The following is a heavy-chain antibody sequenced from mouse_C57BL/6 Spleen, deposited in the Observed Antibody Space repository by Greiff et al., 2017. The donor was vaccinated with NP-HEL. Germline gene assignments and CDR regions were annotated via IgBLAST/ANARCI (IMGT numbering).Heavy chain of an antibody. D-gene: IGHD2-1*01. Sequence: QVQLQQPGAELVMPGASVKLSCKASGYTFTSYWMHWVKQRPGQGLEWIGEIDPSDSYTNYNQKFKGKSTLTVDKSSSTAYMQLSSLTSEDSAVYYCARTDYGNSYYAMDYWGQGTSVTVSS. CDR3: ARTDYGNSYYAMDY. CDR1: GYTFTSYW. V-gene: IGHV1-69*01. CDR2: IDPSDSYT. J-gene: IGHJ4*01.